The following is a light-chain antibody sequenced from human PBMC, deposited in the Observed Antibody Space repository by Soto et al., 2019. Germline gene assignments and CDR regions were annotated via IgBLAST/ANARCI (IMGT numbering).Light chain of an antibody. V-gene: IGLV2-14*01. Sequence: QSVLTQPASVSGSPGQSITISCTGTSSDVGGYDYVSWYQQHPGKAPKVMIYEVTNRPSGVSNRISGSKSGNTASLTISGLQPEDEADYYCSSYTSSSTLVFGGGTKLTVL. CDR3: SSYTSSSTLV. CDR1: SSDVGGYDY. J-gene: IGLJ2*01. CDR2: EVT.